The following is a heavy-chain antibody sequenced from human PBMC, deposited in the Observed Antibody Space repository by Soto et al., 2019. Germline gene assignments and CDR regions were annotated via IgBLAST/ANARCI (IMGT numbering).Heavy chain of an antibody. CDR3: ARGREDSSGYYYHYFDY. D-gene: IGHD3-22*01. V-gene: IGHV4-30-4*01. CDR2: IYYSGST. Sequence: PSETLSLTCTVSGGSISSGDYYWSWIRQPPGKGLEWIGYIYYSGSTYYNPSLKSRVTISVDTSKNQFSLKLSSVTAADTAVYYCARGREDSSGYYYHYFDYWSQGTLVTVSS. J-gene: IGHJ4*02. CDR1: GGSISSGDYY.